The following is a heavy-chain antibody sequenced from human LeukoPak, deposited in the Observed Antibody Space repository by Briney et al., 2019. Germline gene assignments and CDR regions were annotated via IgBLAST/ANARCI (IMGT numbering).Heavy chain of an antibody. Sequence: ASVKVSCKASGYTFTSYGISWVRQAPGQGLEWMGWISAYNGNTNYAKKLQGRVTMTTDTSTRTAYMELRSLRSDDTAVYYCARIPFMVRGVIPFDYWGQGTLVTVSS. J-gene: IGHJ4*02. CDR2: ISAYNGNT. D-gene: IGHD3-10*01. CDR3: ARIPFMVRGVIPFDY. CDR1: GYTFTSYG. V-gene: IGHV1-18*01.